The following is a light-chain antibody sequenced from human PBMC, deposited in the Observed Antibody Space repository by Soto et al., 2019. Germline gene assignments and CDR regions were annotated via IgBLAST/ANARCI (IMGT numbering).Light chain of an antibody. CDR1: HNIERW. Sequence: IQMTQSPSTLSASVVDRVTITCRASHNIERWMAWYQQKPGKAPSRLIFDASTLHSGVPSRFSGSGSGTEFTLNISRLQPDDFATYYCQQFDISTTFRQGITVDIX. V-gene: IGKV1-5*01. CDR3: QQFDISTT. J-gene: IGKJ1*01. CDR2: DAS.